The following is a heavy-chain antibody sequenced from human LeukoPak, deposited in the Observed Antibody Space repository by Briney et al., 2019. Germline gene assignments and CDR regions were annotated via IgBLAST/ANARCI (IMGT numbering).Heavy chain of an antibody. D-gene: IGHD3-3*01. CDR1: GFTFSSYA. V-gene: IGHV3-23*01. Sequence: SGGSLRLSCAASGFTFSSYAMTWVRQAPGKGLQWVSAVSGSGAHTYYADSVKGRFTISRDNSKNTLYLQMNSLRAEDTAVYYCARVDGYDFFFDYWGQGTLVTVSS. CDR3: ARVDGYDFFFDY. J-gene: IGHJ4*02. CDR2: VSGSGAHT.